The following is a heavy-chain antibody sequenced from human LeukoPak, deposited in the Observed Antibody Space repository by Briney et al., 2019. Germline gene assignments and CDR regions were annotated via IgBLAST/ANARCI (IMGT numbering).Heavy chain of an antibody. CDR2: ISGSGGST. D-gene: IGHD3-3*01. CDR1: GFTFSSYA. CDR3: AKDGAIFGVVITIYYYYGMDV. Sequence: GGSLRLSCAASGFTFSSYAMSWVRQAPGKGLEWVSAISGSGGSTYYADSVKGRFTISRDNSKNTLYLQMNSLRAEDTAVYYCAKDGAIFGVVITIYYYYGMDVWGQGTTVTVSS. J-gene: IGHJ6*02. V-gene: IGHV3-23*01.